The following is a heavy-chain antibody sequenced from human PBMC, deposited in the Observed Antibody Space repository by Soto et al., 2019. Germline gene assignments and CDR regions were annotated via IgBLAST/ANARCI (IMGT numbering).Heavy chain of an antibody. CDR3: ASLSPPHHSSGYLYGMDV. CDR2: INSDGSST. D-gene: IGHD3-22*01. CDR1: GFTFSSYW. Sequence: QPGGSLRLSCAASGFTFSSYWMHWVRQAPGKGLVWVSRINSDGSSTSYADSVKGRFTISRDNAKNTLYLQMNSLRAEDTAVYYCASLSPPHHSSGYLYGMDVWGQGTTVTVSS. V-gene: IGHV3-74*01. J-gene: IGHJ6*02.